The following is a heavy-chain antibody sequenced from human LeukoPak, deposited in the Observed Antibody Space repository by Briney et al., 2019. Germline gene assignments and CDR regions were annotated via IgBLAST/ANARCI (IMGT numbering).Heavy chain of an antibody. J-gene: IGHJ4*02. D-gene: IGHD3-9*01. Sequence: ASVKVSCKASGYTFTGYYMHWVRQAPGQGLEWMGWINPNSGSTNYAQKFQGRVTMTRDTSISTAYMELSRLRSDDTAVYYCARSSLRYFDWLPNFDYWGQGTLVTVSS. CDR2: INPNSGST. V-gene: IGHV1-2*02. CDR3: ARSSLRYFDWLPNFDY. CDR1: GYTFTGYY.